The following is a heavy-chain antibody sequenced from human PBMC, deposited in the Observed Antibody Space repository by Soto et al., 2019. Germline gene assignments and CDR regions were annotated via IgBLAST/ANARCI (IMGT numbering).Heavy chain of an antibody. Sequence: QLQLQESGSGLVKPSQTLSLTCAVSGGSISSGGYSWSWIRQPPGKGLEWIGYIYHGGSTYYNPSLKSRVALSVDRSKNQFSLKLAPVTAADPAVYYCARDRLSVTTWGWFDPWGQGTLVTVSS. CDR3: ARDRLSVTTWGWFDP. V-gene: IGHV4-30-2*01. CDR2: IYHGGST. J-gene: IGHJ5*02. CDR1: GGSISSGGYS. D-gene: IGHD4-17*01.